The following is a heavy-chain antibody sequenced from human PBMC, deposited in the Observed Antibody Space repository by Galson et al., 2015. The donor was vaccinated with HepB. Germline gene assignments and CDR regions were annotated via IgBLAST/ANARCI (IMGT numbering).Heavy chain of an antibody. V-gene: IGHV1-18*04. D-gene: IGHD5-12*01. CDR2: ISAYNGNT. J-gene: IGHJ3*02. CDR1: GYTFTSYG. CDR3: ASPDIVATTGRAFDI. Sequence: SVKVSCRASGYTFTSYGISWVRQAPGQGLEWMGWISAYNGNTNYAQKLQGRVTMTTDTSTSTAYMELRSLRSDDTAVYYRASPDIVATTGRAFDIWGQGTMVTVSS.